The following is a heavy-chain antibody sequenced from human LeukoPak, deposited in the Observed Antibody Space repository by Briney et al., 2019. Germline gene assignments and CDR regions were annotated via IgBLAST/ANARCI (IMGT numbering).Heavy chain of an antibody. D-gene: IGHD7-27*01. J-gene: IGHJ4*02. Sequence: SETLSLACAVYGGSFSGYYWSWIRQPPGKGLEWIGEINHSASTNYNPSLKSRVTISVDTSKNQFSLKLSSVTAADTAVYYCARLTLTGSLNWGQGTLVTVSS. CDR2: INHSAST. CDR1: GGSFSGYY. V-gene: IGHV4-34*01. CDR3: ARLTLTGSLN.